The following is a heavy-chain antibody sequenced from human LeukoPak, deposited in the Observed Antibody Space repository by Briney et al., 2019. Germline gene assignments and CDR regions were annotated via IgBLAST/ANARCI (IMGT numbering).Heavy chain of an antibody. Sequence: GGSLRLSCAASGFTFSSYWMSWVRQAPEKGLEWVANIKQDGREKYYVASVKGRFTISRDNGKSSLYLQMNSLRAEDTAVYYCAREGDSGYFDYWGQGTLVTVSS. V-gene: IGHV3-7*01. CDR2: IKQDGREK. CDR3: AREGDSGYFDY. D-gene: IGHD1-26*01. CDR1: GFTFSSYW. J-gene: IGHJ4*02.